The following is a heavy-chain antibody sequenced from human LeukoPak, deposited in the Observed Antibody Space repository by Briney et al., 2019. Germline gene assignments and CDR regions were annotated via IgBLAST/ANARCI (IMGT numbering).Heavy chain of an antibody. CDR1: GGSISGGDYY. CDR2: IYYSGIP. D-gene: IGHD3-10*01. CDR3: ARDADLGSEV. J-gene: IGHJ4*02. Sequence: SETLSLTCTVSGGSISGGDYYWSWIRQTPGTGLEWIGYIYYSGIPYYNPSLRSRVTISRDTSKNQFSLRLSSVPAADTAVYYCARDADLGSEVWGPGTLVTVSS. V-gene: IGHV4-30-4*01.